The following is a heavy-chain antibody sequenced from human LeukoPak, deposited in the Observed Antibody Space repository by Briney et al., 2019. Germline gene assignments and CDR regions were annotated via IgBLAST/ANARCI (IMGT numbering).Heavy chain of an antibody. D-gene: IGHD6-19*01. Sequence: VASVTVSCKASGYTFNNYYMYWVRQAPGQGLEWMGMINPSGGGTSYAQKFQGRVTMTRDTSTRTVYMEVSSLKPEDTAVYYCARQGAYSSAIGMGYWGQGTPVTVSS. J-gene: IGHJ4*02. CDR2: INPSGGGT. CDR1: GYTFNNYY. CDR3: ARQGAYSSAIGMGY. V-gene: IGHV1-46*02.